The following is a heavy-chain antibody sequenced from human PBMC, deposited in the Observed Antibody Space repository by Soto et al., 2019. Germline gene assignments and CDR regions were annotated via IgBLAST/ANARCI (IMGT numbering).Heavy chain of an antibody. J-gene: IGHJ4*02. CDR1: GFSFDDYG. CDR3: ARDNDLDRDGPFDY. CDR2: ISWDSGDI. D-gene: IGHD2-2*03. Sequence: EVQLVESGGGSVQPGRSLRLSCEASGFSFDDYGMHWVRQGPGKGLEWVSGISWDSGDIYYVDSVKSRFTISRDNAKKYLYLQMNRLRTEDTALYYCARDNDLDRDGPFDYWGQGILVTVSS. V-gene: IGHV3-9*01.